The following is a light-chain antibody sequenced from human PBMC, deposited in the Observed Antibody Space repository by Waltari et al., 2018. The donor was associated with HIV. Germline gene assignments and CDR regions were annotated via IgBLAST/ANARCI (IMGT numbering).Light chain of an antibody. J-gene: IGKJ3*01. CDR3: QQYYTTPFT. V-gene: IGKV4-1*01. CDR2: WAS. CDR1: QSDLYSSNNKNY. Sequence: DIVMTQSPDSMAVSLGERATINCKSSQSDLYSSNNKNYLAWYQQKPGQSPKLLIYWASTRESGVPDRFSGSGSGTDFTLTISSLQAEDVAVYYCQQYYTTPFTFGPGTKVDIK.